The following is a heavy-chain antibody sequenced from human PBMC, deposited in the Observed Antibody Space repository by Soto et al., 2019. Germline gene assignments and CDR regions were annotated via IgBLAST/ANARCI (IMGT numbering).Heavy chain of an antibody. Sequence: GESLQISCAASGFTFSSYWMSWVRQAPGKGLEWVANIKQDGSEKYYVDSVKGRFTISRDNAKNSLYLQMNSLRAEDTAVYYCARVTPPTHYYDSSGYYYWGQGTLVTVSS. CDR2: IKQDGSEK. CDR1: GFTFSSYW. J-gene: IGHJ4*02. D-gene: IGHD3-22*01. V-gene: IGHV3-7*01. CDR3: ARVTPPTHYYDSSGYYY.